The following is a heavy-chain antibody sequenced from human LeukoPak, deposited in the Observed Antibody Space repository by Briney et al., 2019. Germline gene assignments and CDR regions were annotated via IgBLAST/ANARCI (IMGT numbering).Heavy chain of an antibody. Sequence: PGGSLRLSCAVSGCTFRTYWMHWVRQVPGEGLVWVSRINEDGSITNYADSVKGRFSISRDNAKNTLYLQMNSLRVEDTAVYYCARGRPHGNDYWGQGTLVTVSS. CDR2: INEDGSIT. CDR3: ARGRPHGNDY. CDR1: GCTFRTYW. V-gene: IGHV3-74*01. J-gene: IGHJ4*02. D-gene: IGHD4-23*01.